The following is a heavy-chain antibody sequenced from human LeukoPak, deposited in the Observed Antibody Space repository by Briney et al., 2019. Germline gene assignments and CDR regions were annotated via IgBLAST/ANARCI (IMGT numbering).Heavy chain of an antibody. Sequence: SETLSLTCTVSGGSISSYYWSWLRQPPGKGLEWIGYIYYSGSTNYNPSLKSRVTISVDASKNQFSLKLSSVTAADTAVYYCARESTYCSGGSCYRRPFDYWGQGTLVTVSS. J-gene: IGHJ4*02. CDR1: GGSISSYY. CDR2: IYYSGST. CDR3: ARESTYCSGGSCYRRPFDY. D-gene: IGHD2-15*01. V-gene: IGHV4-59*01.